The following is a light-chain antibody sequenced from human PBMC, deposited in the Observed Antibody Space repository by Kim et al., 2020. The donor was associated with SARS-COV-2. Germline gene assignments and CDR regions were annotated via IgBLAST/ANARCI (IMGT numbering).Light chain of an antibody. CDR2: DAS. V-gene: IGKV1-33*01. J-gene: IGKJ2*01. Sequence: ASVGDRVTITCQASQDISNYLNWYQQKPGKAPKLLIHDASILERGVPSRFSGSGSGTHFTFTISSLQPEDVATYYCQQYDNLPRYTFGQGTKLEI. CDR1: QDISNY. CDR3: QQYDNLPRYT.